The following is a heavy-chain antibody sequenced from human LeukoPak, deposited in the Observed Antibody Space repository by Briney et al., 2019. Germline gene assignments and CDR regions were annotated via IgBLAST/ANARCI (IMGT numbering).Heavy chain of an antibody. CDR3: ARVLLGYYENSAYLNY. CDR2: IYYSGHT. Sequence: ASETLSLTCSVSGDSISSSSYYWGWIRHPPGKGLEWIGRIYYSGHTYYNPSLQSRVTISVDTSRIQFSLRLSSVTATDTAAYYCARVLLGYYENSAYLNYWGQGTLVTVSS. V-gene: IGHV4-39*01. CDR1: GDSISSSSYY. J-gene: IGHJ4*02. D-gene: IGHD3-22*01.